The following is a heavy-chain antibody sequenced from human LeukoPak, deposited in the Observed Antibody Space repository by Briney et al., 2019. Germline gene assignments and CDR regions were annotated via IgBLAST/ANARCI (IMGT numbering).Heavy chain of an antibody. CDR3: ARGSSRVTRARGAPNWFDP. J-gene: IGHJ5*02. CDR1: GGSFSGYY. Sequence: SETLSLTCAVYGGSFSGYYWSWIRQPPGKGLEWIGEINHSGSTNYNPSLKSRVTISVDTSKNQFSLKLSSVTAADTAVYYCARGSSRVTRARGAPNWFDPWGQGTLVTVSS. CDR2: INHSGST. V-gene: IGHV4-34*01. D-gene: IGHD3-10*01.